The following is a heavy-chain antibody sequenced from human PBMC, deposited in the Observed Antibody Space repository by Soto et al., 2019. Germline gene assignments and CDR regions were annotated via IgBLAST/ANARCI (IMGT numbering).Heavy chain of an antibody. Sequence: QVQLVESGGGVVQPGRSLRLSCAASGFTFSSYAMHWVRQAPGKGLEWVAVISYDGSNKYYADSVKGRFTISRDNSKNTLYLQMNSLRAEDTAVYYCARVGRGIVLGSYFDYWGQGTLVTVSS. CDR3: ARVGRGIVLGSYFDY. D-gene: IGHD3-22*01. CDR1: GFTFSSYA. V-gene: IGHV3-30-3*01. J-gene: IGHJ4*02. CDR2: ISYDGSNK.